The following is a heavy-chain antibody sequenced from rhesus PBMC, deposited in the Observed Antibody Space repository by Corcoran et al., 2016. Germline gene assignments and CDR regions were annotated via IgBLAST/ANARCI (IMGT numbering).Heavy chain of an antibody. V-gene: IGHV3S25*01. CDR1: GFTFSSYG. Sequence: EVQLVESGGGLVQPGGSLRLSCAASGFTFSSYGMYWVRQAPGKGLEWISAINSGGGSTYDADSVKRRFTISRDNSTNTLSRQMISLRAEDMAVYYCAKDREEGYYNFWRGRYFDYWGQGVLVTVSS. CDR2: INSGGGST. D-gene: IGHD3-3*01. J-gene: IGHJ4*01. CDR3: AKDREEGYYNFWRGRYFDY.